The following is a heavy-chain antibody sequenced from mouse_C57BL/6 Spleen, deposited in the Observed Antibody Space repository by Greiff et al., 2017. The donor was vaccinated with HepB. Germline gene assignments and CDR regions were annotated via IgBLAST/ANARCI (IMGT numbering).Heavy chain of an antibody. D-gene: IGHD1-1*01. V-gene: IGHV1-59*01. CDR1: GYTFTSYW. Sequence: QVQLQQPGAELVRPGTSVKLSCKASGYTFTSYWMHWVKQRPGQGLEWIGVIDPSDSYTNYNQKFKGKATLTVDTSSSTAYMQLSSLTSEDSAVYYCAIYYGSSPFDVWGTGTTVTVSS. CDR3: AIYYGSSPFDV. CDR2: IDPSDSYT. J-gene: IGHJ1*03.